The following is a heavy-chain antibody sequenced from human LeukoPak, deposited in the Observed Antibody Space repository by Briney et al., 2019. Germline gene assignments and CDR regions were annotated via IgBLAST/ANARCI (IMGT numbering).Heavy chain of an antibody. CDR1: GFTFSSYE. Sequence: AGGSLRLSCAASGFTFSSYEMSWVRQAPGKGLEWVSYTSSSGSTIYYADSVKGRFTISRDNAKNSLYLQMNSLRAEDTADYYCARPGAYCGGDCYDYWGQGALVTVSS. J-gene: IGHJ4*02. CDR2: TSSSGSTI. CDR3: ARPGAYCGGDCYDY. V-gene: IGHV3-48*03. D-gene: IGHD2-21*02.